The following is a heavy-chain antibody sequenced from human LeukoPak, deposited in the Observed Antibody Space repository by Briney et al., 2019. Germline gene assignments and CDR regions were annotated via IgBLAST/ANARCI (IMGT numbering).Heavy chain of an antibody. Sequence: SAETLSLPCAVYGGSFSGYYWSWIRQSPGKGLEWIGEINHSGSTNYNPSLKSRVTISVDTSKNQFSLKLSSVTAADTALYYCARGDIVVVPAANGIYYYMDVWGKGTTVTVSS. CDR1: GGSFSGYY. CDR2: INHSGST. J-gene: IGHJ6*03. V-gene: IGHV4-34*01. CDR3: ARGDIVVVPAANGIYYYMDV. D-gene: IGHD2-2*01.